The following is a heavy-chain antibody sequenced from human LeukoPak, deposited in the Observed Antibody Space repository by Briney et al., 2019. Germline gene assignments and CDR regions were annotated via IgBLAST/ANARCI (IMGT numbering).Heavy chain of an antibody. CDR1: GYTFTSYY. J-gene: IGHJ4*02. CDR3: AREGVAGTGLDF. Sequence: ASVKVSCKASGYTFTSYYMHWVRQAPGQGLEWMGIINPSGGSTSYAQKFQGRITMTRNTSTSTLYMELSSLRSDDTAVYYCAREGVAGTGLDFWGQGTLVTVSS. D-gene: IGHD6-13*01. CDR2: INPSGGST. V-gene: IGHV1-46*01.